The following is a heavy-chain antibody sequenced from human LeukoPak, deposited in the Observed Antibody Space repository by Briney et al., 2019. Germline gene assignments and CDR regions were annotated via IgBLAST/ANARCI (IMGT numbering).Heavy chain of an antibody. D-gene: IGHD3-16*02. CDR1: GFTFSSYG. Sequence: GGSLRLSCAASGFTFSSYGMHWVRQAPGKGLEWVAFIRYDGTNKYYADPVKGRFTISRDSSKNTLYLQMNSLRAEDTAVYYCAKFIAEYWGQGTLVTVSS. J-gene: IGHJ4*02. CDR2: IRYDGTNK. V-gene: IGHV3-30*02. CDR3: AKFIAEY.